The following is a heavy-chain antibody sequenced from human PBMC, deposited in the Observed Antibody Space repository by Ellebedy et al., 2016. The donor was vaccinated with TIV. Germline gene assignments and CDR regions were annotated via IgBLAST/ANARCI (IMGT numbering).Heavy chain of an antibody. CDR1: GGTFSSYA. CDR2: IIPILGIA. CDR3: ASRRRSGAVVVPAATFNGYYYYYYMDV. Sequence: SVKVSXXASGGTFSSYAISWVRQAPGQGLEWMGRIIPILGIANYAQKFQGRVTITADKSTSTAYMELSSLRSEDTAVYYCASRRRSGAVVVPAATFNGYYYYYYMDVWGKGTTVTVSS. V-gene: IGHV1-69*04. J-gene: IGHJ6*03. D-gene: IGHD2-2*01.